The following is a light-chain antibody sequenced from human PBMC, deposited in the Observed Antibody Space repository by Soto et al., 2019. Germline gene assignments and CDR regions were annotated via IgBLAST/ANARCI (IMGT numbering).Light chain of an antibody. Sequence: DIQMTQSQSSVSASVRDRVTISCRASRGISSWLTWYKQKPGKAPKLLIYAASGLQSGVPSRFSAIGSGADFTLTFSSLQPEDFATYYCLQANSFPLAVGGGNKVDIK. CDR2: AAS. CDR3: LQANSFPLA. V-gene: IGKV1-12*01. J-gene: IGKJ4*01. CDR1: RGISSW.